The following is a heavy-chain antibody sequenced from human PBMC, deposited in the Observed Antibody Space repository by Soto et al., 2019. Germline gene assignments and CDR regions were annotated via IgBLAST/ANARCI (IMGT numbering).Heavy chain of an antibody. J-gene: IGHJ4*02. CDR1: GYTFTSYG. CDR3: GRGVTAIPGWGGGDY. Sequence: QVQLVQSGAEVKKPGASVKVSCKASGYTFTSYGISWVRQAPGQGLEWMGWISAYNGNTNYAQKLQGRVTMTTDTSTSTAYLGLGSLRSDDTAGYYCGRGVTAIPGWGGGDYWGQGTLVTVSS. V-gene: IGHV1-18*01. CDR2: ISAYNGNT. D-gene: IGHD2-21*02.